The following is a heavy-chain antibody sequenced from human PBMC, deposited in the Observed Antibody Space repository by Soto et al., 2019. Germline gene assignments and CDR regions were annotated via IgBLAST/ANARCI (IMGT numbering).Heavy chain of an antibody. CDR2: ISSSSSTI. CDR1: GFTFSSYS. J-gene: IGHJ6*02. V-gene: IGHV3-48*01. CDR3: ARADSGYAHGYYYYGMDV. D-gene: IGHD5-12*01. Sequence: GGSLRLSCAASGFTFSSYSMNWVRQAPGKGLKWVSYISSSSSTIYYADSVKGRFTISRDNAKNSLYLQMNSLRAEDTAVYYCARADSGYAHGYYYYGMDVWGQGTTVTVSS.